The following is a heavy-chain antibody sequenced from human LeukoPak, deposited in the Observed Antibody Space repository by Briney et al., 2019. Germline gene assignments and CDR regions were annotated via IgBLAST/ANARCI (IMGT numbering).Heavy chain of an antibody. CDR1: GFSLSTSGMC. V-gene: IGHV2-70*11. D-gene: IGHD7-27*01. CDR3: ARILSGEDYFDY. J-gene: IGHJ4*02. Sequence: SGPALVKPTQTPTLTCTFSGFSLSTSGMCVSWIPQPPGKALEWLARIDWDDDKYYNTSLKTRLTISKDTSKNQVVLTMTNMDPVDTATYYCARILSGEDYFDYWGQGTLVTVSS. CDR2: IDWDDDK.